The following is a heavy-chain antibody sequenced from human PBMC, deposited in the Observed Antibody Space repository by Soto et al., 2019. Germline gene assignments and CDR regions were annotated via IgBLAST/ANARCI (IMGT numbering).Heavy chain of an antibody. CDR3: ARGMKGNSPVRQLWATLTYYYYMDV. Sequence: SETLSLTCAVYGGSFSGFHWNYIRQPPGKGLEWIGEINHSGNSNYNPSLKSRVTISLDTSKNQFSLKLNSVTAADTAVYYCARGMKGNSPVRQLWATLTYYYYMDVWDKGTTVTVSS. CDR2: INHSGNS. V-gene: IGHV4-34*01. D-gene: IGHD3-16*01. CDR1: GGSFSGFH. J-gene: IGHJ6*03.